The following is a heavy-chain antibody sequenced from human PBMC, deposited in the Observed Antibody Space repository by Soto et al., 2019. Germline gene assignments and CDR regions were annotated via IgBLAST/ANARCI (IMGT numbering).Heavy chain of an antibody. CDR1: GFTFSSYA. D-gene: IGHD3-3*01. V-gene: IGHV3-23*01. CDR2: ISGSGGST. CDR3: AKDRVTADYDFWSGYPIFDP. J-gene: IGHJ5*02. Sequence: GGSRRLSCAASGFTFSSYAMSWVRQAPGKGLEWVSAISGSGGSTYYADSVKGRFTISRDNSKNTLYLQMNSLRAEDTAVYYCAKDRVTADYDFWSGYPIFDPWGQGTLVTVSS.